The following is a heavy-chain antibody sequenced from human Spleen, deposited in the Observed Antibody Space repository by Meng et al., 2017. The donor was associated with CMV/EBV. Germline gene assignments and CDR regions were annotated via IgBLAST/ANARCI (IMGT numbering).Heavy chain of an antibody. CDR3: ATTRLAAAGTDFDF. Sequence: ASGGTFNSYSFNWVRQAPGQGPEWMGGIIALPGLTTYAQKFQGRVTITADKSTSTAYMDLSSLRSEDTAMYYCATTRLAAAGTDFDFWGQGTLVTVSS. J-gene: IGHJ4*02. CDR1: GGTFNSYS. D-gene: IGHD6-19*01. V-gene: IGHV1-69*10. CDR2: IIALPGLT.